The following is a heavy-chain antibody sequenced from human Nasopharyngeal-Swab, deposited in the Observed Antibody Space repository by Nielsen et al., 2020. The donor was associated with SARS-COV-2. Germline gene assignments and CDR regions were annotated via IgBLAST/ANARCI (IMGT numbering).Heavy chain of an antibody. D-gene: IGHD3-22*01. Sequence: VRQAPGKGLGWVAVIWYDGSNKYYADSVKGRFTISRDNSKNTLYLQMNSLRAEDTAVYYCASSYYYDSSGYQALRSYYYYYGMDVWGQGTTVTVSS. J-gene: IGHJ6*02. V-gene: IGHV3-33*01. CDR3: ASSYYYDSSGYQALRSYYYYYGMDV. CDR2: IWYDGSNK.